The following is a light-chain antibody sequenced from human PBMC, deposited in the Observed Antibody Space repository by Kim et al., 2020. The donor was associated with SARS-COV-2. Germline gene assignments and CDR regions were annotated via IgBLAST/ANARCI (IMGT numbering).Light chain of an antibody. J-gene: IGLJ3*02. CDR3: SSYTDNTPLV. CDR1: SSDVGGYNY. V-gene: IGLV2-14*03. CDR2: DVT. Sequence: GQSITISCTGTSSDVGGYNYVSWYQQHPGKVPKLMIFDVTVRPSGVSNRFSGSKSCSTASLTISGLQTEDEADYFCSSYTDNTPLVFGGGTQLTVL.